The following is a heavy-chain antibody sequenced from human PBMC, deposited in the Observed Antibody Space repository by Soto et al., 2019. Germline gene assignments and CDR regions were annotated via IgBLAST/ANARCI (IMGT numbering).Heavy chain of an antibody. J-gene: IGHJ1*01. CDR1: GYIFTAYS. CDR3: AREENCRGGTCYSEYFHH. CDR2: VNPSGGIA. Sequence: QVQLVQSGAEVKKPGASVKGSCKTSGYIFTAYSMHWVRHAPGQWLEWMGVVNPSGGIAHYAQRLEGRVPSTRDTSTSTFYMELGSLSSEDTAVYYCAREENCRGGTCYSEYFHHWGQGTLVTDSS. D-gene: IGHD2-15*01. V-gene: IGHV1-46*04.